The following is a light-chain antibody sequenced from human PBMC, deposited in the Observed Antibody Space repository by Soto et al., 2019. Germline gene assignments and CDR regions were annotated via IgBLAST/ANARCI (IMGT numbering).Light chain of an antibody. CDR1: SSDVGGYNY. J-gene: IGLJ3*02. Sequence: QSALTQPASVSGSPGQSITISCTGTSSDVGGYNYVSWYQQHPGKAPKLMIYEVSNRPSWVSNRFSGSQSGNTASLTISGLQAEDEADYYCSSYTSGSTWVFGGGTKVTVL. V-gene: IGLV2-14*01. CDR2: EVS. CDR3: SSYTSGSTWV.